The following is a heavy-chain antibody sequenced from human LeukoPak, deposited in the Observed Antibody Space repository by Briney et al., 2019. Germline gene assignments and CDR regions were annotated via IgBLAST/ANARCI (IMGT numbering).Heavy chain of an antibody. Sequence: GGSLRLSCAASGFTFSSYWMHWVRHAPGKGVVWVSRINSDGSSTIYADSVKGRFTISRDNAKNTLYLQMNSLRAEDTAVYYCARGVGYCSSTSCYWWFDPWGQGTLVTVSS. J-gene: IGHJ5*02. V-gene: IGHV3-74*01. D-gene: IGHD2-2*01. CDR3: ARGVGYCSSTSCYWWFDP. CDR1: GFTFSSYW. CDR2: INSDGSST.